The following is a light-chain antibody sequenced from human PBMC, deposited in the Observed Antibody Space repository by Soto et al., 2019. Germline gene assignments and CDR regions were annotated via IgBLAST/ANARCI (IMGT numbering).Light chain of an antibody. CDR3: QSFDSSLDGWV. CDR2: ANT. CDR1: SSKIEAGHD. Sequence: QSALTQPPSVSGAPGQRVTISCTGSSSKIEAGHDVHWYQQIPETAPKLLVSANTNRPSGVPDRFSGSNSGTSASLSITGLQAEDEADYYCQSFDSSLDGWVFGGGTKLTVL. V-gene: IGLV1-40*01. J-gene: IGLJ3*02.